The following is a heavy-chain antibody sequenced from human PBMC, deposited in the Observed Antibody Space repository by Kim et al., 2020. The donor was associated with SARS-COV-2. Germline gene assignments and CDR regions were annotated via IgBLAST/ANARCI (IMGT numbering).Heavy chain of an antibody. CDR1: NGSISGYY. J-gene: IGHJ3*02. Sequence: SETLSLTCTVSNGSISGYYWSWIRQPPGKGLEWIGNIYYSGNSNTNPSLKSRVTISVDTSKNQFTLNLSSLTAADTAVYFCARVGWVASGGAFDIWGQGTTVTVSS. V-gene: IGHV4-59*13. CDR3: ARVGWVASGGAFDI. D-gene: IGHD6-19*01. CDR2: IYYSGNS.